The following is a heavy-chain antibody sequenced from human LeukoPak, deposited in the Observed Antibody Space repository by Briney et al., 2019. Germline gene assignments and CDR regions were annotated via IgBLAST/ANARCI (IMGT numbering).Heavy chain of an antibody. Sequence: SETLSLTCAVSGGSISSSNWWSWVRQPPGKGLEWIGEIYHSGSTNYNPSLKSRVTISVDKSKNQFSLKLSSVTAADTAVYYCARERKEGGTNWFDPWGQGTLVSVSS. V-gene: IGHV4-4*02. CDR2: IYHSGST. CDR1: GGSISSSNW. CDR3: ARERKEGGTNWFDP. D-gene: IGHD2-8*01. J-gene: IGHJ5*02.